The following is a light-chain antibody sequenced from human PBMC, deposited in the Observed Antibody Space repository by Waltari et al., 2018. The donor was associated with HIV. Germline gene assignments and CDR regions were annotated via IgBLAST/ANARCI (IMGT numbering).Light chain of an antibody. CDR2: DDK. Sequence: YVLTQPPSVSVAPGKPATITCGGTHIGDKHVHWYQQKSGQAPVLVTYDDKLRPSGIPARISGSNSGGTATLTISGVEVGDEAEYYYQVFENSRDQAFGTGTKVTVL. CDR3: QVFENSRDQA. CDR1: HIGDKH. V-gene: IGLV3-21*01. J-gene: IGLJ1*01.